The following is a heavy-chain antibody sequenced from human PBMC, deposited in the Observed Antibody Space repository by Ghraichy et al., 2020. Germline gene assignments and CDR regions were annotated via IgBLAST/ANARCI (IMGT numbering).Heavy chain of an antibody. Sequence: GGSLRLSCAASGFTFSSYAMSWVRQAPGKALEWVSGINWNGGNTDYADAVKGRFTISRDNAKNSLYLQMNSLRAEDTALYNCESEDQMLLDAFDIWGQGTMVTGSS. V-gene: IGHV3-20*01. J-gene: IGHJ3*02. CDR1: GFTFSSYA. CDR3: ESEDQMLLDAFDI. D-gene: IGHD3-10*01. CDR2: INWNGGNT.